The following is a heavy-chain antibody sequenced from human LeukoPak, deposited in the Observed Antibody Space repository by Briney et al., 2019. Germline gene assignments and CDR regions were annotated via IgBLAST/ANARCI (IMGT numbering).Heavy chain of an antibody. CDR3: ARATKVVSGKAAWFDP. Sequence: ASVKVSCKASGYTFTGYYIYCATRARRQALEWRGELISDSGGTNNAQKFQGRVTMTRDTSISTAYMEVSSLRSDDTAVYYCARATKVVSGKAAWFDPWGQGTLVTVSS. D-gene: IGHD6-19*01. CDR1: GYTFTGYY. V-gene: IGHV1-2*02. CDR2: LISDSGGT. J-gene: IGHJ5*02.